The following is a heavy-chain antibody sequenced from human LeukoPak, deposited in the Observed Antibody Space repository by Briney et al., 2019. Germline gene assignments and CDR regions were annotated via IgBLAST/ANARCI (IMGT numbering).Heavy chain of an antibody. Sequence: GGSLRLSCAASGFTFSNYAIHWVRQAPGKGLEYVSAISDNGRQTFYANSVKGRFTISRDNSKNTLYLQMGSLRVEDMAVYYCARDGGGSPDYWGQGTLVTVSS. J-gene: IGHJ4*02. CDR3: ARDGGGSPDY. D-gene: IGHD3-16*01. V-gene: IGHV3-64*01. CDR2: ISDNGRQT. CDR1: GFTFSNYA.